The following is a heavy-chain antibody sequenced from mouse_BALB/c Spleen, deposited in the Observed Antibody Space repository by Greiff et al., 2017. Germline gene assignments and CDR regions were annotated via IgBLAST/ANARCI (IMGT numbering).Heavy chain of an antibody. Sequence: EVHLVESGGGLVQPGGSRKLSCAASGFTFSSFGMHWVRQAPEKGLEWVAYISSGSSTIYYADTVKGRFTISRDNPKNTLFLQMTSLRSEDTAMYYCARDYRYYCDYWGQGTTLTVSS. CDR2: ISSGSSTI. CDR3: ARDYRYYCDY. J-gene: IGHJ2*01. CDR1: GFTFSSFG. V-gene: IGHV5-17*02. D-gene: IGHD2-14*01.